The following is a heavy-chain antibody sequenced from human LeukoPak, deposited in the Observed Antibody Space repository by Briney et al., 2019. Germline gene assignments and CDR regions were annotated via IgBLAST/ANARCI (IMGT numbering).Heavy chain of an antibody. CDR1: GFTVSSNY. J-gene: IGHJ4*02. D-gene: IGHD1-1*01. CDR2: ISGSGGST. Sequence: PGGSLRLSCAASGFTVSSNYMSWVRQAPGKGLEWVSAISGSGGSTYYADSVKGRFTISRDNSKNTLYLQMNSLRAEDTAVYYCAKATGTFYYFDYWGQGTLVTVSS. CDR3: AKATGTFYYFDY. V-gene: IGHV3-23*01.